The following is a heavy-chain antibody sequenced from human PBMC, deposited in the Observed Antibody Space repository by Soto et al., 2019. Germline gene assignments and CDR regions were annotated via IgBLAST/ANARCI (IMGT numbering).Heavy chain of an antibody. CDR1: GFTFSTYS. D-gene: IGHD2-2*01. Sequence: EVQLVEPGGGLVQPGGSLRLSCAAFGFTFSTYSMNWVRKAPGKGLERFSYISSTSSSIDYADTVKGRFTISRANAKNTLYLQMNSLRAETTAVYYCARGRCTNSFEVDIRGQGTLVTVSS. CDR2: ISSTSSSI. V-gene: IGHV3-48*01. J-gene: IGHJ3*02. CDR3: ARGRCTNSFEVDI.